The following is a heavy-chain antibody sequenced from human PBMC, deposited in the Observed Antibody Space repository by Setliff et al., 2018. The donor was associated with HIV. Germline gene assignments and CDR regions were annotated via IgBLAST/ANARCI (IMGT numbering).Heavy chain of an antibody. D-gene: IGHD3-10*01. CDR1: GYTFTSYY. Sequence: ASVKVSCKASGYTFTSYYMHWVRQAPGQGLEWMGIINPSGGSTSYAQKFQGRVTMTRDTSTSTVYMEPSSLRSEDTAVYYCARGSGSNPPNYYYYYYMDVWGKGTTVTVSS. V-gene: IGHV1-46*03. CDR2: INPSGGST. CDR3: ARGSGSNPPNYYYYYYMDV. J-gene: IGHJ6*03.